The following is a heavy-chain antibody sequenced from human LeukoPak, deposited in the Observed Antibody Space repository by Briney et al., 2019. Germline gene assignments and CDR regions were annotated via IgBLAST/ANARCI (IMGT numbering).Heavy chain of an antibody. J-gene: IGHJ4*02. D-gene: IGHD3-10*01. CDR3: ARQGTMVRGVIVHYFDY. Sequence: SETLSLTCTVSGGSISGYYWSWIRQPPGKGLEWIGYIYYSGSTNYNPSLKSRVTISVDTSKNQFSLKLSSVTAADTAVYYCARQGTMVRGVIVHYFDYWGQGTLVTVSS. V-gene: IGHV4-59*08. CDR1: GGSISGYY. CDR2: IYYSGST.